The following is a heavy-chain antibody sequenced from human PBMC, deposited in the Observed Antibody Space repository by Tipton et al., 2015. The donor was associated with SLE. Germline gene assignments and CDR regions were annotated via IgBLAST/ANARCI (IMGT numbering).Heavy chain of an antibody. J-gene: IGHJ5*02. CDR2: IKQDGTQQ. V-gene: IGHV3-7*01. D-gene: IGHD5-12*01. CDR1: GFTLSDYW. Sequence: QLVQSGGGLVQPGGSLRLSCAASGFTLSDYWMHWVRQAPGKGLEWVANIKQDGTQQYYGASVKGRFTISRDNAKNSVFLQMDGLRAEDTAVYYCARDIATRAFTYWFDPWGQGTLVTVAS. CDR3: ARDIATRAFTYWFDP.